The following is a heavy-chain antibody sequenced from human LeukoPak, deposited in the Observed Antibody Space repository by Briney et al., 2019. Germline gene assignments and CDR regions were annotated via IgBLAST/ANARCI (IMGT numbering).Heavy chain of an antibody. CDR2: INAGNGNT. J-gene: IGHJ4*02. D-gene: IGHD6-13*01. V-gene: IGHV1-3*01. CDR1: GYTFTSYA. CDR3: ARELMGSSWYQD. Sequence: ASVKVSCKASGYTFTSYAMHWVRQAPGQRLEWMEWINAGNGNTKYSQKFQGRVTITRDTSASTAYMELSSLRSEDTAVYYCARELMGSSWYQDWGQGTLVTVSS.